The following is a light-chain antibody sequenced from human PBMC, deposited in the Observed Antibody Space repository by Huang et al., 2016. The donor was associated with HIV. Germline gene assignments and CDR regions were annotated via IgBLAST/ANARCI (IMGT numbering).Light chain of an antibody. J-gene: IGKJ5*01. Sequence: EIVMTQSPATLSVSPGERATLSCRASQSVSSNLAWYQQKPGHAPRLLIYGASTRDTGIPARFSGSGSGPEFTLTISSLQSEDFAVYYCQQYNNWPPKITFGQGTRLEIK. CDR1: QSVSSN. CDR3: QQYNNWPPKIT. CDR2: GAS. V-gene: IGKV3-15*01.